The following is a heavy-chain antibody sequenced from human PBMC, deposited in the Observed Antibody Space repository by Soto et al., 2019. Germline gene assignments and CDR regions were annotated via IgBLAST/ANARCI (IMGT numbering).Heavy chain of an antibody. V-gene: IGHV3-48*01. J-gene: IGHJ5*01. CDR3: ARHPERIAEIGWFDS. D-gene: IGHD6-13*01. CDR2: ISSSSSTI. CDR1: GFTFSSYS. Sequence: EVQLVESGGGLVQPGGSLRLSCAASGFTFSSYSMNWVRQAPGKGLEWVSYISSSSSTIYYADSVKGRCTISRDNAKNSLYLPMNSLRAEDTAVYYCARHPERIAEIGWFDSWGQGTLVTVSS.